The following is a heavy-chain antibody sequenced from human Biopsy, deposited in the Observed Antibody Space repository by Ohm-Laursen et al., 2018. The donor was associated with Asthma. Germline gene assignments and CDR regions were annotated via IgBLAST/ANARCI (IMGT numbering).Heavy chain of an antibody. CDR2: IIPIFGPT. V-gene: IGHV1-69*13. Sequence: GASVKVSCKASGDSFSNYAISWVRQAPGQRLEWMGRIIPIFGPTNYAQKFQGRVTISADDSTSTAYMELSSLSSEDTALYYCARGPEYVRSSGALDYWGQGTLVTVSS. CDR1: GDSFSNYA. D-gene: IGHD2-2*01. CDR3: ARGPEYVRSSGALDY. J-gene: IGHJ4*02.